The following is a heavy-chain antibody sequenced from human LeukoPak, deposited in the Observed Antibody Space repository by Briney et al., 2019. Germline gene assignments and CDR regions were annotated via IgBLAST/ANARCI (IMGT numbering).Heavy chain of an antibody. V-gene: IGHV3-7*03. CDR3: ARDNPPDY. CDR1: GFTFSSSW. Sequence: GGSLRLPCVASGFTFSSSWMSWVRQAPGKGLEWVANIKQDGSEKSYVESVRGRFTISRDNAKNSLYLQLNSLRAEDTALYYCARDNPPDYWGQGTLVTVSS. J-gene: IGHJ4*02. CDR2: IKQDGSEK.